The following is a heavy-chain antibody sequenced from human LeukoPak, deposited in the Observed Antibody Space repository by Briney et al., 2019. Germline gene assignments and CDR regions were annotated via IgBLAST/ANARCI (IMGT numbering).Heavy chain of an antibody. CDR2: IYHSGST. D-gene: IGHD3-9*01. V-gene: IGHV4-4*02. CDR3: ARARYDILTGYSPSYYFDY. Sequence: ASETLSLTCAVSGGSISSSNWWSWVRQPPGKGLEWIGEIYHSGSTNYNPSLKSQVTISVDKSKNQFSLKLSSVTAADTAVYYCARARYDILTGYSPSYYFDYWGQGTLVTVSS. CDR1: GGSISSSNW. J-gene: IGHJ4*02.